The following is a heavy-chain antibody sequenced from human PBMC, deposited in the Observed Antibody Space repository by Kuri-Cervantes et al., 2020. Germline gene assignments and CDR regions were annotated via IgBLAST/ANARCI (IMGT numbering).Heavy chain of an antibody. CDR3: ARGPKYGGIKSGFDY. D-gene: IGHD4-23*01. CDR1: GFTFSSYG. Sequence: GESLKISCAASGFTFSSYGMHWVRQAPGKGLEWVAVISYDGSNKYYADSVKGRFTISRDNSKNTLYLQMNSLRAEDTAVYYCARGPKYGGIKSGFDYWGQGTLVTVSS. J-gene: IGHJ4*02. CDR2: ISYDGSNK. V-gene: IGHV3-30*03.